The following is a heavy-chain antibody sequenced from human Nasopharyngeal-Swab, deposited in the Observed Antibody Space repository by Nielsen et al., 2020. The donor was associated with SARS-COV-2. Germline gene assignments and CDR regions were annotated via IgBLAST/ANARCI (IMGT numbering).Heavy chain of an antibody. D-gene: IGHD3-3*01. Sequence: RQAPGKALEWLAHIFSNDEKSYSTSLKSRLTISKDTSKSQVVLTMTNMDPVDTATYYCAHRALELFDYWGQGTLVTVSS. CDR3: AHRALELFDY. J-gene: IGHJ4*02. CDR2: IFSNDEK. V-gene: IGHV2-26*01.